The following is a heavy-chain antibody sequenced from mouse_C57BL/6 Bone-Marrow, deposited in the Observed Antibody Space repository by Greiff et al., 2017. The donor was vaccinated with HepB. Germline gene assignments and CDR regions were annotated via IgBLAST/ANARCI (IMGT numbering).Heavy chain of an antibody. J-gene: IGHJ3*01. D-gene: IGHD1-1*01. CDR3: ARLDYYGSSQFAY. Sequence: EVMLVESGGDLVKPGGSLKLSCAASGFTFSSYGMSWVRQTPDKRLEWVATISSGGSYTYYPDSVKGRFTISRDNAKNTLYLQMSSLKSEDIAMYYCARLDYYGSSQFAYWGQGTLVTVSA. CDR1: GFTFSSYG. CDR2: ISSGGSYT. V-gene: IGHV5-6*01.